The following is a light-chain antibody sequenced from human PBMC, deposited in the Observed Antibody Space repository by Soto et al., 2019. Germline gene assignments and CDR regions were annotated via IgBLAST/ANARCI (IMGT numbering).Light chain of an antibody. Sequence: DVVLTQSPLSLPVTLGRPASISCRSSQSLVYSDGNTYLSWFHQRTGQSPRRLIYKVSNRDSGVPDRFSGSGSGTDFTLKISRVEAEDVGVYYCMQGSHWPPITFGQGTRLEI. V-gene: IGKV2-30*01. CDR1: QSLVYSDGNTY. J-gene: IGKJ5*01. CDR3: MQGSHWPPIT. CDR2: KVS.